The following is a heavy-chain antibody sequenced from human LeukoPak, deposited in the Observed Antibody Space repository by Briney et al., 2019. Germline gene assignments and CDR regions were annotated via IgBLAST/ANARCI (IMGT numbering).Heavy chain of an antibody. CDR3: ARGPLGRGWYYFDY. Sequence: GASVKVSCKASCYTFTSYGISWVRQAPGQGLEWMGWISAYNGNTNYAQKLQGRVTMTTDTSTSTAYMELRSLRSDDTAVYYCARGPLGRGWYYFDYWGQGTLVTVSS. CDR2: ISAYNGNT. D-gene: IGHD6-19*01. CDR1: CYTFTSYG. V-gene: IGHV1-18*01. J-gene: IGHJ4*02.